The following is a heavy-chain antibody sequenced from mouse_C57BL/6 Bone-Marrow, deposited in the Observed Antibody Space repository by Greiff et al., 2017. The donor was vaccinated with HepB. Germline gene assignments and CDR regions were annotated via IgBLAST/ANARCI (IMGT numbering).Heavy chain of an antibody. V-gene: IGHV2-9-1*01. D-gene: IGHD1-1*01. CDR3: ARISSITTVLATGDYFDY. CDR2: IWTGGGT. Sequence: QVQLQQSGPGLVAPSQSLSITCTVSGFSLTSYAISWVRQPPGKGLEWLGVIWTGGGTNYNSALKSRLSISKDNSKSQVFLKMNSLQTDDTARYYCARISSITTVLATGDYFDYWGQGTTLTVSS. CDR1: GFSLTSYA. J-gene: IGHJ2*01.